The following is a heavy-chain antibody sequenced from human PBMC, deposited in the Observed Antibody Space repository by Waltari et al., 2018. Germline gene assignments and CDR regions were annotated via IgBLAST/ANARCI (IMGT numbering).Heavy chain of an antibody. CDR3: ARHWKKSGYRFDP. CDR2: IYYNWII. D-gene: IGHD5-12*01. J-gene: IGHJ5*02. Sequence: QLQLQESGPGLVKPSETLSLTCTVSGGSISSSRYYWGWIRQSPGKGLEWIGSIYYNWIIDYNPTLQSRVTISGDTSKNQFSLRLSSVTAADTAVYYCARHWKKSGYRFDPWGQGTLVTVSS. V-gene: IGHV4-39*01. CDR1: GGSISSSRYY.